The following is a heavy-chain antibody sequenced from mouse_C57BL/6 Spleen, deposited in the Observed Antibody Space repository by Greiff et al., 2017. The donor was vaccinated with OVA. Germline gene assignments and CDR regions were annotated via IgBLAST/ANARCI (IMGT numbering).Heavy chain of an antibody. CDR3: ARSAYYSLFDY. V-gene: IGHV1-54*01. D-gene: IGHD2-12*01. CDR2: INPGSGGT. J-gene: IGHJ2*01. Sequence: LQESGAELVRPGTSVKVSCKASGYAFTNYLIEWVKQRPGQGLEWIGVINPGSGGTNYNEKFKGKATLTADKSSSTAYMQLSSLTSEDSAVYFCARSAYYSLFDYWGQGTTLTVSS. CDR1: GYAFTNYL.